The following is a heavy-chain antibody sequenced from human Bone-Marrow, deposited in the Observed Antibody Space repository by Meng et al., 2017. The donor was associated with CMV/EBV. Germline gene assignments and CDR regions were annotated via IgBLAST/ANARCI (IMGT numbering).Heavy chain of an antibody. V-gene: IGHV1-3*01. Sequence: SGYSFVNHDVQWVRQAPGQRLEWMGWINGGNGYTKYSEKFQGRVTLITDTSAYTVYMELNSLVSEDTAIYYCAARGVVTYSSALDYWGQGTLVTVSS. CDR1: GYSFVNHD. D-gene: IGHD3-10*01. CDR2: INGGNGYT. J-gene: IGHJ4*02. CDR3: AARGVVTYSSALDY.